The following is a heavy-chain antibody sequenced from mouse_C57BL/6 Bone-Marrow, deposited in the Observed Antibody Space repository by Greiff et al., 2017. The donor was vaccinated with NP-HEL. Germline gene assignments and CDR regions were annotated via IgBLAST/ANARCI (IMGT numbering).Heavy chain of an antibody. CDR2: IDPENGDT. V-gene: IGHV14-4*01. J-gene: IGHJ4*01. Sequence: DVQLQESGAELVRPGASVKLSCTASGFNIKDDYMHWVKQRPEQGLEWIGWIDPENGDTEYASKFQGKATITADTSSNTAYLQLSSLTSEDTAVYYCTTPLNYYGSSSWAMDYWGQGTSVTVSS. CDR1: GFNIKDDY. CDR3: TTPLNYYGSSSWAMDY. D-gene: IGHD1-1*01.